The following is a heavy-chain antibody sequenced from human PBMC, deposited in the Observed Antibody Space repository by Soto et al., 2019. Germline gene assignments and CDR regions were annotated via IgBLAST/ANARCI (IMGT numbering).Heavy chain of an antibody. V-gene: IGHV3-74*01. Sequence: EVQLVESGGGLVQPGGSLRLSCAASAFLFSTYWLFWVRQVPRKGLLWVSRIKSDGSSTSYADSVKGRFTISRDNTKNTLYLQMTSLRAEDTAVYYCAIGGGDYNYFDHWGQGILVTVSS. J-gene: IGHJ4*02. CDR1: AFLFSTYW. CDR2: IKSDGSST. D-gene: IGHD2-21*01. CDR3: AIGGGDYNYFDH.